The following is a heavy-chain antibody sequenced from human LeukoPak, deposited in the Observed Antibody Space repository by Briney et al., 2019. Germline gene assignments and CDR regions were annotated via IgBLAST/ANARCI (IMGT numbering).Heavy chain of an antibody. Sequence: ASVKVSCKASGYTFTGYYMHWVRQAPGQGLEWMGWINTNTGNPTYAQGFTGRFVFSLDTSVSTAYLQISSLKAEDTAVYYCARVSGGSGSSSSDYWGQGTLVTVSS. D-gene: IGHD3-10*01. CDR2: INTNTGNP. J-gene: IGHJ4*02. CDR1: GYTFTGYY. V-gene: IGHV7-4-1*02. CDR3: ARVSGGSGSSSSDY.